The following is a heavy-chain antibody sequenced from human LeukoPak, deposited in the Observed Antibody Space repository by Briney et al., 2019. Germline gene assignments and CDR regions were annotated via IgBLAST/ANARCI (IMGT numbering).Heavy chain of an antibody. CDR2: IYYSGST. D-gene: IGHD2-15*01. CDR1: GGSVSSYY. J-gene: IGHJ4*02. CDR3: ARSSGAYGTFDY. Sequence: PSETLSLTCTVSGGSVSSYYWSWIRQPPGKGLEWIGYIYYSGSTNYNPSLKSRVTISVDTSKNQFSLKLSSVTAADTAVYYCARSSGAYGTFDYWGRGTLVTVSS. V-gene: IGHV4-59*08.